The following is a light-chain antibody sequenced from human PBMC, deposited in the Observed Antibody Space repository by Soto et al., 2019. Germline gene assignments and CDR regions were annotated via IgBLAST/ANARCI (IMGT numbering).Light chain of an antibody. CDR3: QQFKSYSYT. V-gene: IGKV1-9*01. Sequence: DIQLTQSPSFLSASVGDRVTITCRASQGISSYLAWYQQKPGKAPKLLIYAASTLQSGVPSRFSCSGYGTEFTLTISSLQPEDFATYYCQQFKSYSYTFGQGTKLEIK. CDR1: QGISSY. J-gene: IGKJ2*01. CDR2: AAS.